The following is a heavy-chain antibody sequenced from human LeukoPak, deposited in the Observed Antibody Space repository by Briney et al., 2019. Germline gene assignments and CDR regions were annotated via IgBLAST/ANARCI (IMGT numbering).Heavy chain of an antibody. J-gene: IGHJ6*04. CDR3: AELGITMIGGV. CDR1: GFTFSSYW. V-gene: IGHV3-48*03. Sequence: HSGGSLRLSCAAYGFTFSSYWMSWVRQAPGKGLEWVSYISSSGSTIYYADSVKGRFTISRDNAKNSLYLQMNSLRAEDTAVYYCAELGITMIGGVWGKGTTVTISS. CDR2: ISSSGSTI. D-gene: IGHD3-10*02.